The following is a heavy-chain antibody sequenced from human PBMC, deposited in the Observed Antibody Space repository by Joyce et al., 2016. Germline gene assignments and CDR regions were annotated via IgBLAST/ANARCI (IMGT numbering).Heavy chain of an antibody. D-gene: IGHD6-19*01. Sequence: QVQLQESGPGLVKPSDTLSLTCTVSGGPIRSYYWSWIRQPPGKGLEWIGYLYFSGNTNYHPSLKRRVTMSVDTSKSEFSLNLSYVTAADTAIYNCARGRTVSGLFDSWGQGTLVTVSS. J-gene: IGHJ4*02. CDR1: GGPIRSYY. CDR3: ARGRTVSGLFDS. V-gene: IGHV4-59*07. CDR2: LYFSGNT.